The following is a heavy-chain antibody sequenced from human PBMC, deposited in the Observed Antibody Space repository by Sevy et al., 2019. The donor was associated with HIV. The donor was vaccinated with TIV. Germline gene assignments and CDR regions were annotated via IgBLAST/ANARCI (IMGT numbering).Heavy chain of an antibody. CDR1: GFTFGDYA. CDR3: TRGGVIVVVVAASNWFDP. CDR2: IRSKAYGGTT. Sequence: GGSLRLSCTASGFTFGDYAMSWFRQAPGKGLEWVGFIRSKAYGGTTEYAASVKGRFTISRDDSKSIAYLQMNSLKTEDTAVYYCTRGGVIVVVVAASNWFDPWGQGTLVTVSS. V-gene: IGHV3-49*03. D-gene: IGHD2-15*01. J-gene: IGHJ5*02.